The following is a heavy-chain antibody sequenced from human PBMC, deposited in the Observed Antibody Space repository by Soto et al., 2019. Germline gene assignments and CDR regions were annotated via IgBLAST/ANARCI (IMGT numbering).Heavy chain of an antibody. J-gene: IGHJ6*02. CDR1: GFSFENYG. Sequence: GGSLRLSCAASGFSFENYGMHWVRQAPGRGLEWVAIIWYDGSLQYYAAAVKGRFTISRDNSKNTLYLEMNSLRAEDTAVYYCANLWGDGYNLGQDYNGMDVWGQGTTVTVSS. V-gene: IGHV3-33*06. CDR3: ANLWGDGYNLGQDYNGMDV. D-gene: IGHD5-12*01. CDR2: IWYDGSLQ.